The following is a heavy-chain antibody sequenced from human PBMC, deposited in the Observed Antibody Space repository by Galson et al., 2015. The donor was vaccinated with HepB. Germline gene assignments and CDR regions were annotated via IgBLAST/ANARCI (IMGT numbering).Heavy chain of an antibody. Sequence: SLRLSCAASGFTFNYHAMNWVRQAPGKGLEWVASISGSDGSTYYADSVKGRFTVSRDNSLDTVDLQMDSLRVDDTAAYYCAKDYLPYYDRWGSYSDLYYFDYWGQGTLVTVSS. CDR3: AKDYLPYYDRWGSYSDLYYFDY. J-gene: IGHJ4*02. CDR2: ISGSDGST. CDR1: GFTFNYHA. D-gene: IGHD3-22*01. V-gene: IGHV3-23*01.